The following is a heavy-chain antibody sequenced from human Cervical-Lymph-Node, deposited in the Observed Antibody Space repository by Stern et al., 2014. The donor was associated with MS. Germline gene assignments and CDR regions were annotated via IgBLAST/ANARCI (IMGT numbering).Heavy chain of an antibody. Sequence: EVQLVESGGGLVKPGESLRLSCDASGFTFSHYSLNWVRPAPGKGLEWISSISNNSTHTYYADSVEGRFTISRDSAKDSVSLHMVSLRAEDTAVYYCARARVGDYARSPHLDSWGQGTLVTVSS. V-gene: IGHV3-21*01. J-gene: IGHJ4*02. D-gene: IGHD4-17*01. CDR3: ARARVGDYARSPHLDS. CDR1: GFTFSHYS. CDR2: ISNNSTHT.